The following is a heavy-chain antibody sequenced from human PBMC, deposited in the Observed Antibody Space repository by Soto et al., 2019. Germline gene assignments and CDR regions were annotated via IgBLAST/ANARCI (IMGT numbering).Heavy chain of an antibody. D-gene: IGHD1-20*01. J-gene: IGHJ4*02. CDR1: GLTFSDHY. CDR3: VSLWSVTGSRDY. CDR2: IRDRVHSYTT. Sequence: EVQLVESGGGLVQPGGSLRLSCVVSGLTFSDHYMGWVRQAPGKGLDWVGRIRDRVHSYTTEYVASVKGRFTISRDDSRNSLYLHMNSLKMDDTAVYYCVSLWSVTGSRDYWGRGTLVTVSS. V-gene: IGHV3-72*01.